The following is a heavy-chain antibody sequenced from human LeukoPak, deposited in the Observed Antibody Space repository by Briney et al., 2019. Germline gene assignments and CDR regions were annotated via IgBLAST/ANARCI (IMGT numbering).Heavy chain of an antibody. CDR3: ARLSGYSYGMGFYFDY. CDR2: IYYSGST. D-gene: IGHD5-18*01. V-gene: IGHV4-39*07. CDR1: GGSISSSSYY. J-gene: IGHJ4*02. Sequence: PSETLSLTCTVSGGSISSSSYYWGWIRQPPGKGLEWIGSIYYSGSTYYNPSLKSRVTISVDTSKNQFSLKLSSVTAAHTAVYYCARLSGYSYGMGFYFDYWGQGTLVTVSS.